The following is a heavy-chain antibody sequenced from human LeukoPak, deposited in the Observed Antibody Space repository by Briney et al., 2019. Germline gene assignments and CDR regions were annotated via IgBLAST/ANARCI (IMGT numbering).Heavy chain of an antibody. CDR2: INSDGSSI. CDR1: GFTFNAFW. D-gene: IGHD3-22*01. J-gene: IGHJ4*02. V-gene: IGHV3-74*01. Sequence: PGGSLRLSCAASGFTFNAFWMHWVRHAPGKGLVWVSRINSDGSSIAYADSVKGRFTISRDNAKNTLYLQMNSLKAEDAAVYYCARGLVHDTSGYYSDYWGQGTLVTVSS. CDR3: ARGLVHDTSGYYSDY.